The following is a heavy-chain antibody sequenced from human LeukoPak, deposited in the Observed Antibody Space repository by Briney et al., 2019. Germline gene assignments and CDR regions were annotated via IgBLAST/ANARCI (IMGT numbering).Heavy chain of an antibody. V-gene: IGHV1-2*02. CDR3: ARDGVGASKNFDY. D-gene: IGHD1-26*01. J-gene: IGHJ4*02. CDR1: GYTFTGYY. Sequence: ASVKVSCKASGYTFTGYYMHWVRQAPGQGPEWMGWINPNSGGTNYAQKFQGRVTMTRDTSISTAYMELSRLRSDDTAVYYCARDGVGASKNFDYWGQGTLVTVSS. CDR2: INPNSGGT.